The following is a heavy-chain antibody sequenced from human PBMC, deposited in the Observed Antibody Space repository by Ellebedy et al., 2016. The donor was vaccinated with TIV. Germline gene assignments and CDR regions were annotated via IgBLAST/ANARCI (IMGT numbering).Heavy chain of an antibody. CDR3: AVGGGSGRYISFDY. Sequence: AASVKVSCKTSLYTFTSYVITWVRQAPGQGLEWMGWTSGYNGDTNYAQTFQGRVTMTTDTSTSTAYMELRSLRSDDTAVDYCAVGGGSGRYISFDYWGQGSLVTVSS. D-gene: IGHD6-19*01. J-gene: IGHJ4*02. CDR2: TSGYNGDT. CDR1: LYTFTSYV. V-gene: IGHV1-18*01.